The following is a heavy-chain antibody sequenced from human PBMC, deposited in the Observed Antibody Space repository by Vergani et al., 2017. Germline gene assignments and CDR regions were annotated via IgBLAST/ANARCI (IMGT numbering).Heavy chain of an antibody. CDR2: ISGRISYV. D-gene: IGHD3-3*01. V-gene: IGHV3-21*02. Sequence: EVQVVQSGGGLVKPGGSLRLSCETSGFIFSDYNLNWVRQAPGSGLEWVASISGRISYVNYAVSVKGRFTISRDNAKNSLFLQMNSLRAEDTAVYYCVREETFYDSVSDYLAGYFDHWGQGALVTVSS. CDR3: VREETFYDSVSDYLAGYFDH. J-gene: IGHJ4*02. CDR1: GFIFSDYN.